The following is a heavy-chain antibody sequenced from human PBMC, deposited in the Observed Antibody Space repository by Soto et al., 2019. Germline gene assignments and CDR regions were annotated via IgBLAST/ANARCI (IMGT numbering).Heavy chain of an antibody. CDR1: GGSISSSSYY. CDR2: IYYSGST. V-gene: IGHV4-39*01. D-gene: IGHD5-12*01. J-gene: IGHJ3*02. CDR3: ARQRGRDGYNYGRYAFDI. Sequence: QLQLQESGPGLVKPSETLSLTCTVSGGSISSSSYYWGWIRQPPGKGLEWIGSIYYSGSTYYNPSLKSRVTISVDTSKNQFSLKLSSVTAADTAVYYCARQRGRDGYNYGRYAFDIWGQGTMVTVSS.